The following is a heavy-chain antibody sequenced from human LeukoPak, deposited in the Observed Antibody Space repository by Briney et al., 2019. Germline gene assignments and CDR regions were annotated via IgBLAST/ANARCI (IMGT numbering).Heavy chain of an antibody. V-gene: IGHV4-34*01. D-gene: IGHD6-6*01. CDR2: INHSGST. Sequence: ASETLSLTCTVSGGSISSYYWSWIRQPPGKGLEWIGEINHSGSTNYNPSLKSRVTISVDTSKNQFSLKLSSVTAADTAVYYCARGSGSSSSDQALNFDYWGQGTLVTVSS. CDR3: ARGSGSSSSDQALNFDY. J-gene: IGHJ4*02. CDR1: GGSISSYY.